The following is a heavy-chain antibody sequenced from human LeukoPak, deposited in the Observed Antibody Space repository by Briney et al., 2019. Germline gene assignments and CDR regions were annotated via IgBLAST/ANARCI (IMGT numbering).Heavy chain of an antibody. CDR2: IWYDGSNK. J-gene: IGHJ4*02. CDR1: GFTFSSFD. V-gene: IGHV3-33*03. Sequence: PGRSLRLSCAASGFTFSSFDMHWVRQAPGKGLEWVAVIWYDGSNKYYADSVKGRFTISRDNSKNTLYLQMNSLRAEDTAVYYCAKKDVSYFDYWGQGTLVTVSS. CDR3: AKKDVSYFDY. D-gene: IGHD2-15*01.